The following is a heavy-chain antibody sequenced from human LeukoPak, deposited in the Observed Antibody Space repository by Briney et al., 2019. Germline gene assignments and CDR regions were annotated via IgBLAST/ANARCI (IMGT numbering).Heavy chain of an antibody. Sequence: GESLKISCKGSGYRFATYWIGWVRQMPGKVLEWMGSIYPGDSDTTYSPSFEGQVTISADKSISTAYLQWSSLWASDTAMYYCAIYSPLRPITSDWGQGTLVTVSS. CDR1: GYRFATYW. CDR2: IYPGDSDT. J-gene: IGHJ4*02. CDR3: AIYSPLRPITSD. V-gene: IGHV5-51*01. D-gene: IGHD5-24*01.